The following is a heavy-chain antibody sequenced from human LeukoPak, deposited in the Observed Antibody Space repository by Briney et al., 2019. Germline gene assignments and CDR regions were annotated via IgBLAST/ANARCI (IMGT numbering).Heavy chain of an antibody. V-gene: IGHV4-31*03. CDR1: GGSISSGDYY. D-gene: IGHD6-19*01. Sequence: PSQTLSLTCIVSGGSISSGDYYWNWIRQHPGKGLEWIGYIYYSGSTNYNPSLKSRVTISVDTSKNQFSLKLSSVTAADTAVYYCARGIAVAGDYYFDYWGQGTLVTVSS. CDR3: ARGIAVAGDYYFDY. CDR2: IYYSGST. J-gene: IGHJ4*02.